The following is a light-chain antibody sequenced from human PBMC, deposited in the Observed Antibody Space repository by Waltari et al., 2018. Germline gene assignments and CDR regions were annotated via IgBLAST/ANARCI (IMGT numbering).Light chain of an antibody. J-gene: IGKJ3*01. V-gene: IGKV1-39*01. CDR1: QSISSY. CDR2: AAS. CDR3: QQSYSTPLT. Sequence: DIQMTQSPPSLSASVGDTVTTTCRASQSISSYLNWYQQKPGKAPKLLIYAASSLQSGVPSRFSGSGSGTDFTLTISSLQPEDFATYYCQQSYSTPLTFGPGSKVDI.